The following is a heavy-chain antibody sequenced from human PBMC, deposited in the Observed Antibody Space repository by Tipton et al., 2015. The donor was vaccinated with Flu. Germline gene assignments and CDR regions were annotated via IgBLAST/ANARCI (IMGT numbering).Heavy chain of an antibody. Sequence: TLSLTCTVSGGSLSSYYWSWIRQPAGKGLEWIGRMYTSGSTNYNPSLKSRLTMSVDASKQPFSLKLSSMTAADTAVYYCARGSGSGTFMIFDLWGQGTLVTVSS. CDR3: ARGSGSGTFMIFDL. CDR2: MYTSGST. D-gene: IGHD3-10*01. J-gene: IGHJ4*02. CDR1: GGSLSSYY. V-gene: IGHV4-4*07.